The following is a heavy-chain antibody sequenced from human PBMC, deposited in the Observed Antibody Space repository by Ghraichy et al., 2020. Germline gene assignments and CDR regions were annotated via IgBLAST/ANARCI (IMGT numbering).Heavy chain of an antibody. J-gene: IGHJ4*02. Sequence: SQTLSLTCSVSGGSINSGNYYWGWVRQPPGKGLEWIGNVFYSGTTYYNPSLKSRVTMSVDTTKSQFSLMLNSVTAADTAVYYCARRIRGQNFGYFNYWGQGILVTVSS. CDR1: GGSINSGNYY. V-gene: IGHV4-39*01. CDR2: VFYSGTT. CDR3: ARRIRGQNFGYFNY. D-gene: IGHD1-7*01.